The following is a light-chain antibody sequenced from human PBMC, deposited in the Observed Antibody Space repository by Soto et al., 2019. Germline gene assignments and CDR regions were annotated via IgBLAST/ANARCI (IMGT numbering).Light chain of an antibody. J-gene: IGLJ2*01. V-gene: IGLV1-44*01. Sequence: QSVLTQSPSASGTPGQMVTISCSGSASNFGSNSVNWYQQLPGTAPKVVIYGNNQRPSGVPDRFSGSKSGTSASLAISGLQSDDEADYYCAAWDDSVKGVLFGGGTKLTVL. CDR1: ASNFGSNS. CDR2: GNN. CDR3: AAWDDSVKGVL.